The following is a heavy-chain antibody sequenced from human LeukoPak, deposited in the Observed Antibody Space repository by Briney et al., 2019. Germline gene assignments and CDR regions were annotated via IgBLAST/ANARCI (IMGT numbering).Heavy chain of an antibody. CDR3: AKSPDSSGYYYMDY. V-gene: IGHV3-11*04. CDR1: GFTFSDYY. D-gene: IGHD3-22*01. CDR2: ISSSGSTI. J-gene: IGHJ4*02. Sequence: GGSLRLSCAASGFTFSDYYMSWIRQAPGKGLEWVSYISSSGSTIYYADSVKGRFTISRDNAKNSLYLQMNSLRAEDTAVYYCAKSPDSSGYYYMDYWGQGTLVTVSS.